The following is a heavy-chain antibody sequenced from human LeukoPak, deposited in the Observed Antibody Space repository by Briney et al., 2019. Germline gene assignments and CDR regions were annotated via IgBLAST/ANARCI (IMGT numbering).Heavy chain of an antibody. Sequence: SETLSLTCTVSSGSISTSNYYWGWVRQPPGKALEWIGNIFYSGSTYYSPSLKSRVTISLDTSRNQFSLKLNSVTAADTAVYYCARGGGYGDYFYWGQGTLVTVSS. V-gene: IGHV4-39*07. J-gene: IGHJ4*02. CDR1: SGSISTSNYY. D-gene: IGHD4-17*01. CDR2: IFYSGST. CDR3: ARGGGYGDYFY.